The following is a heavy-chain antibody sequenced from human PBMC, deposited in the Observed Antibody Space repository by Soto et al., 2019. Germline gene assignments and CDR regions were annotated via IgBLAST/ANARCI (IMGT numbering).Heavy chain of an antibody. CDR2: IYYSGST. CDR1: GGSISSYY. Sequence: PSETLSLTCTVSGGSISSYYWSWIRQPPGKGLEWIGYIYYSGSTNYNPSLKSRVTISVDTSKNQFSLKLSSVTAADTAVYYCGRDETYYDILTGYYRGSGFDYWGQGTLVTVSS. V-gene: IGHV4-59*01. J-gene: IGHJ4*02. D-gene: IGHD3-9*01. CDR3: GRDETYYDILTGYYRGSGFDY.